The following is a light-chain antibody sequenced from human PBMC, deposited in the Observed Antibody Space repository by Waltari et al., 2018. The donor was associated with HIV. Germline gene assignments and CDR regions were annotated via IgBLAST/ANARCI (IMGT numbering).Light chain of an antibody. CDR2: LNSDGRH. J-gene: IGLJ3*02. CDR3: QTWRTGLQV. Sequence: QVVLTQPPSASASLGASVRLTCTLSSGHNNYVLPWHQQPPEKGPRFLMKLNSDGRHSKGDGVPDRFSGSSSGAERYLIISSLQSEDAADYFCQTWRTGLQVFGGGTRLTVL. V-gene: IGLV4-69*02. CDR1: SGHNNYV.